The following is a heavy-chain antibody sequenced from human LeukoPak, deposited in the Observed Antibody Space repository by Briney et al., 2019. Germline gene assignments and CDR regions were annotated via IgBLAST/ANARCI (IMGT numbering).Heavy chain of an antibody. V-gene: IGHV1-3*01. Sequence: RASVKVSCKASGYTFTNYPMHWVRQAPGQRLEWMGWINAGNGNTEYSQKFQGRVTITRDTSASTAYMELSSLGSEDTAVYYCARSQTGGTFDYWGQGALVTVSS. D-gene: IGHD1-26*01. CDR3: ARSQTGGTFDY. CDR1: GYTFTNYP. CDR2: INAGNGNT. J-gene: IGHJ4*02.